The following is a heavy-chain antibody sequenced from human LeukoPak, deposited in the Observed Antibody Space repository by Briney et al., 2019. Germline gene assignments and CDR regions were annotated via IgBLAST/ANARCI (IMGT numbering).Heavy chain of an antibody. CDR2: ISYDGSNE. V-gene: IGHV3-30-3*01. CDR1: GFTFSYYT. Sequence: GRSLRLSCAASGFTFSYYTMHWVRQAPGKGLEWVAVISYDGSNEYYADSVKGRFTISRDNSKNTLYLQMNSLRVEDTAVCYCARVLNYYDSSGYYFSYWGQGTLVTVSS. J-gene: IGHJ4*02. CDR3: ARVLNYYDSSGYYFSY. D-gene: IGHD3-22*01.